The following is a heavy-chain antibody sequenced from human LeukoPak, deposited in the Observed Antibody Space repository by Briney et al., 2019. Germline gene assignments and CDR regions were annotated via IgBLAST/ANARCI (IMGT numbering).Heavy chain of an antibody. Sequence: GGSLRLSCAASGFTFSNYNFYWVRQAPGKGLEWVSSISSTSSYIYYADSVKGRFTISRDNARNSLYLQMNSLRAEDTAVYYCAKALWSGPVYYGMDVWGQGTTVTVSS. CDR3: AKALWSGPVYYGMDV. CDR2: ISSTSSYI. V-gene: IGHV3-21*06. CDR1: GFTFSNYN. D-gene: IGHD3-10*01. J-gene: IGHJ6*02.